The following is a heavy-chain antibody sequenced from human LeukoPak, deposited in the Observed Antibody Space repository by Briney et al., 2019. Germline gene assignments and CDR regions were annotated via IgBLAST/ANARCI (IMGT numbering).Heavy chain of an antibody. CDR2: ISWNSGSI. CDR1: GFTFDDYA. CDR3: AKGWSPGFDWLLHNYYYYYGMDV. D-gene: IGHD3-9*01. J-gene: IGHJ6*02. Sequence: PGGSLRLSCAASGFTFDDYAVHWVRQAPGKGLEWVSGISWNSGSIGYADSVKGRFTISRDNSKNTLYLQMNSLRAEDTAVYYCAKGWSPGFDWLLHNYYYYYGMDVWGQGTTVTVSS. V-gene: IGHV3-9*01.